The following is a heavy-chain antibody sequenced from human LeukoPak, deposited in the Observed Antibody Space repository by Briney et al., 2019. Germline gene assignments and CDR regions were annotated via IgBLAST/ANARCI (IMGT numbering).Heavy chain of an antibody. CDR3: ARSKTIFGVVMPGDPFSGSRD. J-gene: IGHJ4*02. CDR2: IIPILGIA. CDR1: GGTFSSYA. Sequence: GASVKVSCKASGGTFSSYAISWVRQAPGQGLEWMGRIIPILGIANYAQKFQGRVTITADKSTSTAYMELSSLRSEDTAVYYCARSKTIFGVVMPGDPFSGSRDWGQGTLVTVSP. D-gene: IGHD3-3*01. V-gene: IGHV1-69*04.